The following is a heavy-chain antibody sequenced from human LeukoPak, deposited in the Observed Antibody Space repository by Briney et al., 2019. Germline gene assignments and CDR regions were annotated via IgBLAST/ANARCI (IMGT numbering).Heavy chain of an antibody. D-gene: IGHD3-9*01. J-gene: IGHJ4*02. CDR1: SGSIFSSNW. Sequence: SETLSLTCAVSSGSIFSSNWWSWIRQPAGKGLEWIGRIYITGSTNYNPSLKSRVTISVDTSKNQFSLQLRSVTAGDTAVYYCARERGSLTGYLSIDYWGQGTLVTVSS. CDR3: ARERGSLTGYLSIDY. CDR2: IYITGST. V-gene: IGHV4-4*07.